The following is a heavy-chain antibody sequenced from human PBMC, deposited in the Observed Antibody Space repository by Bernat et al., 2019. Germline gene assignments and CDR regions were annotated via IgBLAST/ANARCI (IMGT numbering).Heavy chain of an antibody. CDR2: ISSSSSYT. J-gene: IGHJ4*02. D-gene: IGHD3-3*01. CDR3: ARVAFRRDFWSGCFDY. CDR1: GFTFSDYY. Sequence: QVQLVESGGGLVKPGGSLRLSCAASGFTFSDYYMSWIRQAPGKGLEWVSYISSSSSYTNYADSVKGRFTISRDNAKNSLYLQMNSLRAEDTAVYYCARVAFRRDFWSGCFDYWGQGTLVTVSS. V-gene: IGHV3-11*06.